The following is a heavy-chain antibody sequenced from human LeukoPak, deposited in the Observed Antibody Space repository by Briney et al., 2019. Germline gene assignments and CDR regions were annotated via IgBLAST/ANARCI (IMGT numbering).Heavy chain of an antibody. J-gene: IGHJ4*02. CDR2: INHSGST. CDR1: GGSISSSSYY. Sequence: SETLSLTCTVSGGSISSSSYYWGWIRQPPGKGLEWIGEINHSGSTNYNPSLKSRVTISVDTSKNQFSLKLSSVTAADTAVYYCARRRTLPYCSGGSCYVDYWGQGTLVTVSS. V-gene: IGHV4-39*07. D-gene: IGHD2-15*01. CDR3: ARRRTLPYCSGGSCYVDY.